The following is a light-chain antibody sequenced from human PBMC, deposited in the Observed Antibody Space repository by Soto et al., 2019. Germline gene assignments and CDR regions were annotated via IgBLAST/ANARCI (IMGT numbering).Light chain of an antibody. J-gene: IGKJ1*01. CDR3: QQSYTAPTWT. V-gene: IGKV1-39*01. CDR1: QSISTY. CDR2: DAS. Sequence: DIHRTQSPPSLSASVGDRLTITCRASQSISTYLNWYQQKPGKAHKVMIYDASSLQSGVPSRFSGSGSGTDFTLIISSLQPEDFATYYGQQSYTAPTWTFCQGTKVDIK.